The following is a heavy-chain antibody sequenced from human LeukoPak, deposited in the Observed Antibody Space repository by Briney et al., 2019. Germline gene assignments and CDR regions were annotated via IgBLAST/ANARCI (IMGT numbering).Heavy chain of an antibody. CDR2: ISGSGGST. CDR1: GLAFSSYA. J-gene: IGHJ6*03. D-gene: IGHD5-12*01. CDR3: AKHSGHDSIYYYMDV. Sequence: GGSLRLSCAASGLAFSSYAMTWVRQPPGKGLEWVSAISGSGGSTYYADPVKGRFTISRDNSKNTLYLQMTSLRAEDTAVYYCAKHSGHDSIYYYMDVWGKGTTVTVSS. V-gene: IGHV3-23*01.